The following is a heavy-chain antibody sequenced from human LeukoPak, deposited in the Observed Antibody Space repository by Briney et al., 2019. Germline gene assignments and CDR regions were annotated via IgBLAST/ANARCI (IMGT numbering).Heavy chain of an antibody. CDR2: IYWNDDK. V-gene: IGHV2-5*01. CDR3: AHTPSGGSRHNWFDP. J-gene: IGHJ5*02. D-gene: IGHD3-10*01. Sequence: SGPTLVKPTQTLTLTCTFSGFSLSTSGVGVGWIRQPPGKALEWLALIYWNDDKRYSPSLKSRLTITKDTSKNQVVLTMTNMDPVDTATYYCAHTPSGGSRHNWFDPWGQGTLVTVSS. CDR1: GFSLSTSGVG.